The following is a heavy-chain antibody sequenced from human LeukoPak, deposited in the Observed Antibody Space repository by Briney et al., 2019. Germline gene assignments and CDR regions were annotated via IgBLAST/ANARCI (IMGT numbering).Heavy chain of an antibody. CDR3: ARVGPGYGYDY. CDR2: IYTSGST. J-gene: IGHJ4*02. CDR1: GASISRYY. D-gene: IGHD5-18*01. Sequence: SETLSLACTVAGASISRYYWSWVRQQAGEGLEWIGRIYTSGSTNYNPSLKSRVTMSVDTSKTRFSLKLSSVTAADTAVYYCARVGPGYGYDYWGQGTLVTVSS. V-gene: IGHV4-4*07.